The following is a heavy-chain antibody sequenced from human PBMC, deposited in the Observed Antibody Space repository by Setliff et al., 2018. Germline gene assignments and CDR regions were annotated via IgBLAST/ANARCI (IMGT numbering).Heavy chain of an antibody. Sequence: SETLSLTSVVDGMSFSEHYWAWIRQSPGKGLEWIGEISHTGSTNYNPSLKSRVTISINTSKRQFSLMMNSVTAAGTGVYFCARVVPTARRGRLYYYYMDVWDKGATVTVSS. CDR1: GMSFSEHY. CDR2: ISHTGST. CDR3: ARVVPTARRGRLYYYYMDV. D-gene: IGHD1-1*01. J-gene: IGHJ6*03. V-gene: IGHV4-34*01.